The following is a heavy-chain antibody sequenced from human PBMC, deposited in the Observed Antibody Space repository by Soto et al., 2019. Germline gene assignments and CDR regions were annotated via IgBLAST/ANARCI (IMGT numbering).Heavy chain of an antibody. D-gene: IGHD2-2*01. CDR1: GGSISSYY. V-gene: IGHV4-59*12. CDR2: IYYSGST. J-gene: IGHJ6*02. Sequence: PEETLSLTCTVSGGSISSYYWSWIRQPPGKGLEWIGYIYYSGSTNYNPSLKSRVTISVDTSKNQFSLKLSSVTAADTAVYYCAKGRGYCSSTSCYGDYYYYYGMDVWGQGTTVTVSS. CDR3: AKGRGYCSSTSCYGDYYYYYGMDV.